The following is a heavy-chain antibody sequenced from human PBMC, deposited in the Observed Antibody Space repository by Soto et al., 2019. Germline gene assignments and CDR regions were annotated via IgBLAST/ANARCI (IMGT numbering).Heavy chain of an antibody. CDR2: IYHGGST. V-gene: IGHV4-38-2*01. CDR1: GYSISSGYY. Sequence: SETLSLTCAVSGYSISSGYYWGWLRQPPGKGLEWLGSIYHGGSTYYNPSLNSRVTLSIDMTNNHVSLILNSVTAAYTAVYYCARVGPWVPYYYDSSPYTFENWFDPWGQGTLVTVSS. J-gene: IGHJ5*02. D-gene: IGHD3-22*01. CDR3: ARVGPWVPYYYDSSPYTFENWFDP.